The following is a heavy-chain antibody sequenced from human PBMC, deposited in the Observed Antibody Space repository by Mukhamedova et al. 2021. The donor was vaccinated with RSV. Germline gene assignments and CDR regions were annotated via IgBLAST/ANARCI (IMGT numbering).Heavy chain of an antibody. D-gene: IGHD2-2*01. CDR2: GSNK. CDR3: ARELCSSTSCYLDYYMDV. V-gene: IGHV3-33*01. Sequence: GSNKYYADSVKGRFIISRDNSKNTLYLQMNSLRAEDTAVYYCARELCSSTSCYLDYYMDVWGKGTTVTVSS. J-gene: IGHJ6*03.